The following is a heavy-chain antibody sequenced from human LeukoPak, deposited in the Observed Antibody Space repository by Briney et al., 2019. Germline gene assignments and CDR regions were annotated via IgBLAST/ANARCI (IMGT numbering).Heavy chain of an antibody. Sequence: SETLSLTCAVYGGSFSGYYWSWIRQPPGKGLEWIGEINHSGSTNYNPSLKSRVTISLDTSKNQFSLKLSSVTAADTAVYYSARGGDRRTCSYKRSGWFDPWGQGTLVTVSS. V-gene: IGHV4-34*01. J-gene: IGHJ5*02. D-gene: IGHD2-2*02. CDR1: GGSFSGYY. CDR2: INHSGST. CDR3: ARGGDRRTCSYKRSGWFDP.